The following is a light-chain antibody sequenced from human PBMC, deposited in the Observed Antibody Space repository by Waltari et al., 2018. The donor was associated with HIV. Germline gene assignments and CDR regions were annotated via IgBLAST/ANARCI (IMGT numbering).Light chain of an antibody. J-gene: IGLJ2*01. V-gene: IGLV2-14*01. CDR1: TSDIVPSHS. Sequence: QSALTQPASMSGSPGHSITISCAGPTSDIVPSHSVSWYQQHTDRAPKLIIYEVSYRPSGVDSRFSGSKSGNTASLTISDLRSDDEAVYYCSSYRTTFIFGAGTKLNVL. CDR3: SSYRTTFI. CDR2: EVS.